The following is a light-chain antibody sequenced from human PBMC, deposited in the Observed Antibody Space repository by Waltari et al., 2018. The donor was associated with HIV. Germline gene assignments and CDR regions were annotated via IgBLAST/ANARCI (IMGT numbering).Light chain of an antibody. CDR2: ENN. J-gene: IGLJ1*01. V-gene: IGLV1-51*02. CDR3: GTWDSSLSAV. CDR1: RSHFGHAY. Sequence: QSVLTPPPSVSAAPGQQFPRSCSGSRSHFGHAYVSWYQQLPGTAPKLLIYENNKRPSGIPDRFSGSKSGTSATLGITGLQTGDEADYYCGTWDSSLSAVFGTGTRVTVL.